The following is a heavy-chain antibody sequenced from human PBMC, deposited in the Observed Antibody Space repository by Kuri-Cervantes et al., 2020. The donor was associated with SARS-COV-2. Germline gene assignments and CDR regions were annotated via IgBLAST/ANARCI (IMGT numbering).Heavy chain of an antibody. Sequence: GESLKISCAASGFTFSSYEMNWVRQAPGKGLEWVSAISGGGGSTYYADSGKGRFTISRDNSKNTLYLQMNSLRAEDTAVYYCATERYSGPYSWGQGTLVTVSS. CDR2: ISGGGGST. J-gene: IGHJ4*02. CDR1: GFTFSSYE. D-gene: IGHD4-11*01. V-gene: IGHV3-23*01. CDR3: ATERYSGPYS.